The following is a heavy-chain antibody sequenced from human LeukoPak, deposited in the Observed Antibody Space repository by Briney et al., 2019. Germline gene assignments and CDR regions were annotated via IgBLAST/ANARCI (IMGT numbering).Heavy chain of an antibody. V-gene: IGHV2-5*02. CDR3: AHRRLDRSNSISEY. CDR1: GFSLSTSGVG. D-gene: IGHD4-11*01. Sequence: SGPTLVKPTQTLTLTCTFSGFSLSTSGVGVGWIRQPPGKALEWLALIYWDDDKRYSPSLKSRLTITKDTSKNQVVLTMTNMDPVDTATYDCAHRRLDRSNSISEYWGQGTLVTVSS. J-gene: IGHJ4*02. CDR2: IYWDDDK.